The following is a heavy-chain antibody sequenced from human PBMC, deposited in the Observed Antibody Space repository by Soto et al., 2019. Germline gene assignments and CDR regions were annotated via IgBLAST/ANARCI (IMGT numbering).Heavy chain of an antibody. CDR3: AKDSMNKGVSTFGVPFGVPQS. J-gene: IGHJ1*01. V-gene: IGHV3-30*18. Sequence: GSRRLSFAVSRLSLNRCGMRWVRQAPGKGLEWLAFISYTGTTTYYADSVKGRFTIARDNSKNTLYLEMTSLSADDKGLYFCAKDSMNKGVSTFGVPFGVPQSWGRGTLVTVSS. D-gene: IGHD3-3*01. CDR2: ISYTGTTT. CDR1: RLSLNRCG.